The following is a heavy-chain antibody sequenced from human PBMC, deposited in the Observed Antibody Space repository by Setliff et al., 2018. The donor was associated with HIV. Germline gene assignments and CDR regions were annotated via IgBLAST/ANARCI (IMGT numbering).Heavy chain of an antibody. Sequence: EASVKVSCKASGGTFSGYGINWVRQAPGQGLQWMGRIIPVLGTTHYAQTFQGRVTITADKSTNTAYMDLSSLKSEDTAVYYCASAGGYYYDSSGYFWLDSWGQGTLVT. J-gene: IGHJ5*01. CDR1: GGTFSGYG. CDR2: IIPVLGTT. CDR3: ASAGGYYYDSSGYFWLDS. V-gene: IGHV1-69*06. D-gene: IGHD3-22*01.